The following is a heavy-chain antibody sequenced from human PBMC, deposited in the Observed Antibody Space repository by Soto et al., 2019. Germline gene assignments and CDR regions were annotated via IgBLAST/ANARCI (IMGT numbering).Heavy chain of an antibody. CDR2: IFHAGNT. V-gene: IGHV4-4*02. D-gene: IGHD2-15*01. Sequence: QVQLQESGPGLVKPSETLSLTCAVSGGSISGNHWWSWVRQPPGKELEWIGEIFHAGNTNYNPSLKSRVTISVDRSKNQFSLKLSSVTAADTAVYYCARQRAPDCRGGSCYTWSFDYWGQGALVIVSS. CDR1: GGSISGNHW. CDR3: ARQRAPDCRGGSCYTWSFDY. J-gene: IGHJ4*02.